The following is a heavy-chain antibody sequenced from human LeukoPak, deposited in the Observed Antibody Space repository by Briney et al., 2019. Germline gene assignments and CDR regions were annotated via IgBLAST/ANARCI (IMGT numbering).Heavy chain of an antibody. V-gene: IGHV4-34*01. J-gene: IGHJ4*02. CDR3: ARGPDHAKVGY. CDR1: GGSFSGYY. D-gene: IGHD1-14*01. CDR2: INDSGYT. Sequence: PSETLSLXCAVYGGSFSGYYWTWIRQPPEKGLEWIGEINDSGYTDYNTSLKSRLTISIDTSKNQFSLKLSSVTAADTAVYYCARGPDHAKVGYWGQGTLVTVSS.